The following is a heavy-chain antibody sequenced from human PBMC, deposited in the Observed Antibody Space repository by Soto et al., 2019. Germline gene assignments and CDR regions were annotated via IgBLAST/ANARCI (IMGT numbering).Heavy chain of an antibody. V-gene: IGHV1-18*01. Sequence: EASVKVSCKTSGYTFSNYGINWVRQAPGQGLEGMGGISGYNGNTNYAQTVQGRVTMTTDTSTGTVYMELRSLKSDDTAIYYCSRFIMVGGWFDPNYYHGMDVWGQGTTVTVSS. CDR1: GYTFSNYG. J-gene: IGHJ6*02. D-gene: IGHD6-19*01. CDR3: SRFIMVGGWFDPNYYHGMDV. CDR2: ISGYNGNT.